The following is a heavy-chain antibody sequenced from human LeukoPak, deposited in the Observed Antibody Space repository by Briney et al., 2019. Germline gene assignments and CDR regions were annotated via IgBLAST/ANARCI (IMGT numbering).Heavy chain of an antibody. CDR3: ARGGRQDYVYFDH. CDR2: INPNSGDT. J-gene: IGHJ4*02. Sequence: ASVKVSCKASTYTFTDNSIHWVRQAPGQGPQWMGWINPNSGDTHYARNFQDRVTLTRDTSLSTAYMELTSLRSDDTAMYYCARGGRQDYVYFDHWGQGSLGTVSS. V-gene: IGHV1-2*02. CDR1: TYTFTDNS. D-gene: IGHD4-17*01.